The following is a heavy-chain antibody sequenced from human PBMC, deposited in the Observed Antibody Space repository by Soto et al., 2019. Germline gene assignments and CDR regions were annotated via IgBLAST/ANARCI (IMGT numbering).Heavy chain of an antibody. V-gene: IGHV3-48*02. J-gene: IGHJ6*02. CDR2: ISSSSSTI. CDR1: GFTFSSYS. D-gene: IGHD2-2*01. CDR3: ARDSYCSSTSCTYGMDV. Sequence: EVQLVESGGGLVQPGGSLRLSCAASGFTFSSYSMKWVRQAPGKGLEWVSYISSSSSTIYYADSVKGRFTISRDNAKNSLYLQMNSLRDEDTAVYYCARDSYCSSTSCTYGMDVWGQGTTVTVSS.